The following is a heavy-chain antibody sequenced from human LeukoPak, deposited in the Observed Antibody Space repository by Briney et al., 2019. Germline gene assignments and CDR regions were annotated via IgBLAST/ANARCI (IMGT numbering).Heavy chain of an antibody. Sequence: GGSLRLSCAASGFTFSSYGMHWVRQAPGKGLEWVAVILYDGSNKYYADSVKGRFTISRDNSKNTLYLQMNSLRAEDTAVYYCANAFNWAPGDYYYGMDVWGQGTTVTVSS. J-gene: IGHJ6*02. CDR1: GFTFSSYG. CDR3: ANAFNWAPGDYYYGMDV. CDR2: ILYDGSNK. D-gene: IGHD7-27*01. V-gene: IGHV3-30*18.